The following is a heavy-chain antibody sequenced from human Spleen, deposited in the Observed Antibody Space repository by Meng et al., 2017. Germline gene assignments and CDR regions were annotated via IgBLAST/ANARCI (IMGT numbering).Heavy chain of an antibody. V-gene: IGHV4-34*01. CDR2: INHSGST. CDR3: ASGRGSYRFFDY. D-gene: IGHD1-26*01. CDR1: GGSVSGYY. Sequence: VQLRQWRAGLLKPSETLSLPCAVYGGSVSGYYWSWIRQPPGKGLEWIGEINHSGSTNYNPSLKSRVTISVDTSKNQFSLKLSSVTAADTAVYYCASGRGSYRFFDYWGQGTLVTVSS. J-gene: IGHJ4*02.